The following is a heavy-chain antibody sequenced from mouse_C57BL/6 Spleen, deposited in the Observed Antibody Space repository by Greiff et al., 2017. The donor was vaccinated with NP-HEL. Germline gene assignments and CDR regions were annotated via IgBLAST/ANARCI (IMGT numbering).Heavy chain of an antibody. J-gene: IGHJ4*01. V-gene: IGHV2-2*01. CDR1: GFSLTSYG. CDR3: ARNRDYYDYDGVDAMDY. D-gene: IGHD2-4*01. Sequence: VKLMESGPGLVQPSQSLSITCTVSGFSLTSYGVHWVRQSPGKGLEWLGVIWSGGSTDYNAAFISRLSISKDNSKSQVFFKMNSLQADDTAIYYCARNRDYYDYDGVDAMDYWGQGTSVTVSS. CDR2: IWSGGST.